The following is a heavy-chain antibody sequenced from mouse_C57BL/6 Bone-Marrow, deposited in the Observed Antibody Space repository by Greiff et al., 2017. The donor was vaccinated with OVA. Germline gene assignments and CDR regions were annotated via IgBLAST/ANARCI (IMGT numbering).Heavy chain of an antibody. J-gene: IGHJ4*01. D-gene: IGHD6-5*01. Sequence: VQLQQSGPELVKPGASVKISCKASGYTFTDYYMNWVKQSHGKSLEWIGDINPNNGGTSYNQKFKGKATLTVDKSSSTAYMELRSLTSEDSAVYYCARGLCLYAMDYWGQGTSVTVSS. V-gene: IGHV1-26*01. CDR2: INPNNGGT. CDR3: ARGLCLYAMDY. CDR1: GYTFTDYY.